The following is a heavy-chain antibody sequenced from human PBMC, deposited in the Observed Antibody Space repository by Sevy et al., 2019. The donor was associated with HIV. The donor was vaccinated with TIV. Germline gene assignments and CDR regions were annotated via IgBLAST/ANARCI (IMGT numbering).Heavy chain of an antibody. J-gene: IGHJ4*02. V-gene: IGHV4-30-4*01. D-gene: IGHD3-22*01. CDR1: GGSISSGDYY. CDR2: VYYSGST. CDR3: ARVNSNGYHNFDY. Sequence: SETLSLTCTVSGGSISSGDYYWSWIRQPPGKGLEWIGYVYYSGSTYYNPSLKSRVTISVDTSKIQFSLKLSSVTAADTAVYYCARVNSNGYHNFDYWGQGTLVTVSS.